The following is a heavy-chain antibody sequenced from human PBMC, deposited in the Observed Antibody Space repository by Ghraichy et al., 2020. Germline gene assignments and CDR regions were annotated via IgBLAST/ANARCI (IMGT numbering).Heavy chain of an antibody. J-gene: IGHJ4*02. V-gene: IGHV4-39*01. CDR1: GGSISSTDYY. Sequence: SETLSLTCTVSGGSISSTDYYCNWIRQSPGKGLEWIGGIYYTGSTYYNPSLKGRVTISVDTSKNQFSLNLGPVTAADTAVYYCARSYGSYVDWGQGTLVTFSS. CDR2: IYYTGST. CDR3: ARSYGSYVD. D-gene: IGHD3-10*01.